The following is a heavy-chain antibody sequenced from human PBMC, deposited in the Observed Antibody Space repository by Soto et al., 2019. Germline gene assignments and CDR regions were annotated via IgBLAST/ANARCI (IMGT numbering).Heavy chain of an antibody. CDR2: IYHSGIT. CDR3: ARVGEGYCSGGSCAFDY. CDR1: GGSISSYY. V-gene: IGHV4-59*01. J-gene: IGHJ4*01. Sequence: SETLSLTCIVSGGSISSYYWSWIRQPPGKGLEWIGHIYHSGITNYSPSLKSRVAISIDTSKNQFSLRLGSVTAADTALYYCARVGEGYCSGGSCAFDYWGHGTLVTVS. D-gene: IGHD2-15*01.